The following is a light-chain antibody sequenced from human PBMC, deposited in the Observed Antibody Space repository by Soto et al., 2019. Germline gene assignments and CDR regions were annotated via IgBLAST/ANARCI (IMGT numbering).Light chain of an antibody. CDR3: QVLDSSSDHVV. CDR1: NIGSKS. V-gene: IGLV3-21*04. CDR2: YDS. Sequence: SYERTQPPSVSVAPGKTARITCGGNNIGSKSVHWYQQKPGQAPVLVIYYDSDRPSGIPERFSGSNSGNTATLTISRVEAGDEADYYCQVLDSSSDHVVFGGGTKLTVL. J-gene: IGLJ2*01.